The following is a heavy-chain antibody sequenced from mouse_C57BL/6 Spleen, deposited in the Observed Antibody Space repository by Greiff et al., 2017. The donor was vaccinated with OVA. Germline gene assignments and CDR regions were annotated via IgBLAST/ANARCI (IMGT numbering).Heavy chain of an antibody. CDR2: ISSGGSYT. V-gene: IGHV5-6*02. Sequence: DVKLVESGGDLVKPGGSLKLSCAASGFTFSSYGMSWVRQTPDKRLEWVATISSGGSYTYYPDSVKGRFTISRDNATNTLYLQMSSLKSEDTAMYYCARHDGNYGGRNAMDYWGQGTSVTVSS. D-gene: IGHD2-1*01. J-gene: IGHJ4*01. CDR1: GFTFSSYG. CDR3: ARHDGNYGGRNAMDY.